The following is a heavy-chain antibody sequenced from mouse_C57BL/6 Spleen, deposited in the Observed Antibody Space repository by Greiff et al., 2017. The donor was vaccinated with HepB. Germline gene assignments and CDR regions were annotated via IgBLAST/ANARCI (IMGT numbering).Heavy chain of an antibody. CDR1: GFTFTDYY. CDR2: IRNKANGYTT. V-gene: IGHV7-3*01. D-gene: IGHD1-1*01. Sequence: EVKLQESGGGLVQPGGSLSLSCAASGFTFTDYYMSWVRQPPGKALEWLGFIRNKANGYTTEYSASVKGRFTISRDNSQSILYLQMNALRAEDSSTYYCARLLITTVVAPDYWGQGTTLTVSS. CDR3: ARLLITTVVAPDY. J-gene: IGHJ2*01.